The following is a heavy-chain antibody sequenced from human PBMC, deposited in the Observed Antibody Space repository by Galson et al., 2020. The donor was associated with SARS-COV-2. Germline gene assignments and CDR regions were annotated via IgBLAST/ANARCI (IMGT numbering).Heavy chain of an antibody. CDR1: GTSICSGSYS. Sequence: SETLSLTCAVSGTSICSGSYSWHWIRQPPGMVLEWIGYIPHSGGTYYNSSLKSRVTISGDRSKNQFSLRLSSVTAADTAVYYCARLHYGEYAPEACDIRGPGT. D-gene: IGHD4-17*01. V-gene: IGHV4-30-2*01. CDR3: ARLHYGEYAPEACDI. CDR2: IPHSGGT. J-gene: IGHJ3*02.